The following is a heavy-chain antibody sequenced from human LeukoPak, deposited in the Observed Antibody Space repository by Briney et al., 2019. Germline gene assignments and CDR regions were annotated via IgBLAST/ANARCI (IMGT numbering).Heavy chain of an antibody. Sequence: GGSLRLSCAASGVTFSSYEMNWVRQAPGKGLEWISYISTSGSTIYYADSVKGGFTISRDNAKNSLYLQMNSLRAEDTAVYYYARSGGYYDYWGQGTLVSVSS. CDR3: ARSGGYYDY. V-gene: IGHV3-48*03. D-gene: IGHD4-23*01. CDR1: GVTFSSYE. CDR2: ISTSGSTI. J-gene: IGHJ4*02.